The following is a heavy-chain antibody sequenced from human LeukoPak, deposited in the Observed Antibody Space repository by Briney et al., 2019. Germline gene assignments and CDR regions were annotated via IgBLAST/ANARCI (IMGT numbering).Heavy chain of an antibody. CDR1: GFTFDDYA. CDR2: ISGNSGSI. J-gene: IGHJ4*02. V-gene: IGHV3-9*03. CDR3: AKDTTPLASYFDY. D-gene: IGHD5-12*01. Sequence: GRSLRLSCAASGFTFDDYAMHWVRQAPGKGLEWVSGISGNSGSIGYADSVKGRFTISRDNAKNSLYLQMNSLRAEDMALYYCAKDTTPLASYFDYWGQGTLVTVSS.